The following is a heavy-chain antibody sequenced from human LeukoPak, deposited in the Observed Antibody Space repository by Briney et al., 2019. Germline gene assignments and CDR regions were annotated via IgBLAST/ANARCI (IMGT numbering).Heavy chain of an antibody. CDR3: ASTFYGDSPPY. CDR1: GFTVSSNY. Sequence: GSLRLSCAASGFTVSSNYMSWVRQAPGKGLEWVSVIYSGGSTYYADSVKGRFTISRDNSKNTLYLQMNSLGAEDTAVYYCASTFYGDSPPYWGQGTLVTVSS. CDR2: IYSGGST. V-gene: IGHV3-66*01. J-gene: IGHJ4*02. D-gene: IGHD4-17*01.